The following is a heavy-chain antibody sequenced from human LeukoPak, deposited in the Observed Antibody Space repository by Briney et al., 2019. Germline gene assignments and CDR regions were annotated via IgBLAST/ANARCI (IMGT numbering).Heavy chain of an antibody. CDR1: GYTFTGHY. V-gene: IGHV1-2*02. J-gene: IGHJ4*02. D-gene: IGHD3-22*01. CDR2: INPNSGGT. CDR3: ASSNYYDSSGYPY. Sequence: ASLKISCKASGYTFTGHYMHWGRPAPGQGVGWMGWINPNSGGTNYAQKFEGRVNLTRSTSIRTADMALSRLRSDDTAVYYCASSNYYDSSGYPYWGQGTLVTVSS.